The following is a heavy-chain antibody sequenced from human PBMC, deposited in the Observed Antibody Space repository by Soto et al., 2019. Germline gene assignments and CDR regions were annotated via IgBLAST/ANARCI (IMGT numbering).Heavy chain of an antibody. V-gene: IGHV3-23*01. D-gene: IGHD2-2*01. CDR3: AKVPVKGIVVVPAAMSFDY. J-gene: IGHJ4*02. Sequence: TGGSLRLSCAASGFTFSSYAMSWVRQAPGKGLEWVSAISGSGGSTYYADSVKGRFTISRDNSKNTLYLQMNSLRAEDTAVYYCAKVPVKGIVVVPAAMSFDYWGQGALVTVSS. CDR1: GFTFSSYA. CDR2: ISGSGGST.